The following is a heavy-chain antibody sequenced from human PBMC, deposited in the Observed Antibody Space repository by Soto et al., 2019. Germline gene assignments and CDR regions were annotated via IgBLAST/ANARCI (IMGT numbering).Heavy chain of an antibody. CDR1: GFTFSGSA. CDR3: SRLVGATSSFGY. D-gene: IGHD1-26*01. Sequence: EVQLVESGGGLVQPGGSLKLSCAASGFTFSGSAMHWVRQASGKGLEWVGRIRSKANSYATAYAASVKGRFTISRDDGKNTAYLQMNSLKSEDTAVYYCSRLVGATSSFGYWGQGALVTVS. J-gene: IGHJ4*02. V-gene: IGHV3-73*02. CDR2: IRSKANSYAT.